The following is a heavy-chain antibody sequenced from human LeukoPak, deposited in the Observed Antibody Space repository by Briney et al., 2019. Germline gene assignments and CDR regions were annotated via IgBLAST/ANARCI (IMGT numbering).Heavy chain of an antibody. CDR2: IYSGGST. V-gene: IGHV3-53*01. J-gene: IGHJ4*02. D-gene: IGHD2-21*02. CDR3: ATHIVVVTAIYDFDY. CDR1: GFTVSSNY. Sequence: PGGSLRLSCAASGFTVSSNYMSWVRQAPGKGLEWVSVIYSGGSTYYADSVKGRFTISRDNSKNTLYLQMNSLRAEDTAVYYCATHIVVVTAIYDFDYWGQGTLVTVSS.